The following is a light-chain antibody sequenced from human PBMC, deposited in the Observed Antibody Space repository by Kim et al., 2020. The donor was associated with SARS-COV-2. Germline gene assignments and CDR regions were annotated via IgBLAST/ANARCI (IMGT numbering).Light chain of an antibody. CDR1: SSDIGTGYD. CDR2: ADT. J-gene: IGLJ3*02. V-gene: IGLV1-40*01. CDR3: QSYDSSPSEWV. Sequence: QAVVTQPPSVSAAPGLRVTIACTGSSSDIGTGYDVQWYQHLPGTAPKLLIYADTKRTSGVPDRFSGSESGTSASLAITGLQAEDEADYYCQSYDSSPSEWVFGGGTQLTVL.